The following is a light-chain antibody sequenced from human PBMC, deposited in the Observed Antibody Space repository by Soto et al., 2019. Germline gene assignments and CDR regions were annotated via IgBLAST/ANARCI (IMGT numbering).Light chain of an antibody. CDR3: QQYDNFPLT. J-gene: IGKJ4*01. V-gene: IGKV1-33*01. CDR2: DAS. CDR1: QDISNY. Sequence: DIQMTQSPSSLSASVGDRVTITCQASQDISNYLNWYQQKPGKAPNLLIYDASNLQTGVPSRFSGRGSATDFTFTIINLQPDDSATYYCQQYDNFPLTFGGGTKVELK.